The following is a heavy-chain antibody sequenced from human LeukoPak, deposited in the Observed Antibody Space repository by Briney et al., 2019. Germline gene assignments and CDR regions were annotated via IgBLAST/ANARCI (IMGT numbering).Heavy chain of an antibody. J-gene: IGHJ3*02. D-gene: IGHD6-13*01. V-gene: IGHV1-2*02. Sequence: ASVKVSCKASGYTFTAYYIHWVRQAPGQGLEWMGWMNPNSGATNYAQEFQGRVTMTRDTSISTAYMELSRLTSDDTAVYYCARDRSSNSGVNAFDIWGQGTMVTVSS. CDR2: MNPNSGAT. CDR3: ARDRSSNSGVNAFDI. CDR1: GYTFTAYY.